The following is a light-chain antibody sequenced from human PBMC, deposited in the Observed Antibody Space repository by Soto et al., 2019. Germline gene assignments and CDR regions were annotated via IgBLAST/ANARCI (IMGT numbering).Light chain of an antibody. CDR1: QSVSSNY. Sequence: ENVLTQSPGTLSLSPGERATLSCRASQSVSSNYLAWYQQRPGQAPRLLIYRASSRATGIPDRFSGSGSGTDFTLTISRLEPEDFAVYYCQQYGSSPLFTFGHGTKVDIK. CDR2: RAS. J-gene: IGKJ3*01. V-gene: IGKV3-20*01. CDR3: QQYGSSPLFT.